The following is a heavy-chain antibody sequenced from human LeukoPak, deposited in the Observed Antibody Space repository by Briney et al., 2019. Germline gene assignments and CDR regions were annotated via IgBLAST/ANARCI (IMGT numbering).Heavy chain of an antibody. CDR2: IFPADSDT. V-gene: IGHV5-51*01. CDR3: AKQSYGDWDFDL. J-gene: IGHJ2*01. Sequence: GESLKISCKGSAYNFTRHWIGWVRQMPGKGLEWMGNIFPADSDTRYSPSFQGQVTISVDKSISPAYLQWSSLQASDTAMYYCAKQSYGDWDFDLWGRGTLVTVSS. D-gene: IGHD3-10*01. CDR1: AYNFTRHW.